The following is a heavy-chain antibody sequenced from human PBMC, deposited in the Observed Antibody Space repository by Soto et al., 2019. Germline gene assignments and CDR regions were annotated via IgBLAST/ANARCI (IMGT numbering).Heavy chain of an antibody. CDR1: GFTFSGYS. CDR2: IDSSSSYI. Sequence: EVQLVESGGGLVKPGGSLRLSCVTSGFTFSGYSMNWVRQAPGKGLEWVSSIDSSSSYILYADSVKGRFTISRDNAENSLSLQLNSLRAEDTAVYYCASHVGSSRIYDNWGQGTLVTVSA. J-gene: IGHJ4*02. V-gene: IGHV3-21*01. CDR3: ASHVGSSRIYDN. D-gene: IGHD2-15*01.